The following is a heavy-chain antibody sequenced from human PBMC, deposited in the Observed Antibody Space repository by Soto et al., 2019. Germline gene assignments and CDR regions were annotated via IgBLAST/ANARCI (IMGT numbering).Heavy chain of an antibody. CDR3: ATIVGANDY. D-gene: IGHD1-26*01. Sequence: SETLSLTCTVSRASIYTYSWTWIRQPAGKGLQWIGHIYSSGSVNYSPSLKSRVSMSVDSSKNQISLKLSSVTAADTAVYYCATIVGANDYWGQGTLVTVSS. J-gene: IGHJ4*02. CDR2: IYSSGSV. V-gene: IGHV4-4*07. CDR1: RASIYTYS.